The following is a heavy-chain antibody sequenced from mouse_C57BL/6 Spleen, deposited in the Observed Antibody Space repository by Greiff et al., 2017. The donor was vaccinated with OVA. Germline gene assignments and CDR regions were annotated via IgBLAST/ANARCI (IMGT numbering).Heavy chain of an antibody. D-gene: IGHD1-1*01. Sequence: EVQGVESGGGLVKPGGSLKLSCAASGFTFSSYAMSWVRQTPEKRLEWVATISDGGSYTYYPDNVKGRFTISRDNAKNNLYLQMSHLKSEDTAMYYCARDGDTTVVDQFAYWGQGTLVTVSA. CDR2: ISDGGSYT. CDR1: GFTFSSYA. J-gene: IGHJ3*01. V-gene: IGHV5-4*01. CDR3: ARDGDTTVVDQFAY.